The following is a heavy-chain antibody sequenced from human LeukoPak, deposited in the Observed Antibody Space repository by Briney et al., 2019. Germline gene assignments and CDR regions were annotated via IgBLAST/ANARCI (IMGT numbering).Heavy chain of an antibody. CDR1: GGSVSSGSYY. D-gene: IGHD6-13*01. CDR2: IYYSGSI. Sequence: SETLSLTCTVSGGSVSSGSYYWSWIRQPPGKGLEGIGYIYYSGSINYNPSLKSRVTISVDTSKNQFSLKLSSVTAADTAVYYCARDRPTPYSSSSTRWFDPWGQGTLVTVSS. CDR3: ARDRPTPYSSSSTRWFDP. J-gene: IGHJ5*02. V-gene: IGHV4-61*01.